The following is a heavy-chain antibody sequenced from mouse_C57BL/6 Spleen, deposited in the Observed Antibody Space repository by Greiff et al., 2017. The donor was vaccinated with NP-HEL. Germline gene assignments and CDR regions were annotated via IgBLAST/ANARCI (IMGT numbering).Heavy chain of an antibody. J-gene: IGHJ3*01. CDR1: GYSITSGYY. V-gene: IGHV3-6*01. D-gene: IGHD1-1*01. Sequence: DVKLVESGPGLVKPSQSLSLTCSVTGYSITSGYYWNWIRQFPGNKLEWMGYISYDGSNNYNPSLQNRISITRDTSKNQFFLKLNSVTTEDTATYYCARGDYGSSYAFAYWGQGTLVTVSA. CDR3: ARGDYGSSYAFAY. CDR2: ISYDGSN.